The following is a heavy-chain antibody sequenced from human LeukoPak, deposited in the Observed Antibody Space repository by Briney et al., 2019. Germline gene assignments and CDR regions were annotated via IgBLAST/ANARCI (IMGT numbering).Heavy chain of an antibody. J-gene: IGHJ4*02. CDR2: IYNSGST. CDR1: GGSISSYY. D-gene: IGHD3-10*01. V-gene: IGHV4-4*07. Sequence: SETLSLTCTVSGGSISSYYWSWIRQPAGKGLEWIGRIYNSGSTNYNTNYKNSLTIRVTMSVDTSKNQFSLKLNSVSAADTAVYFCARAIWYGSGTTAFDYWGQGTPVTVSP. CDR3: ARAIWYGSGTTAFDY.